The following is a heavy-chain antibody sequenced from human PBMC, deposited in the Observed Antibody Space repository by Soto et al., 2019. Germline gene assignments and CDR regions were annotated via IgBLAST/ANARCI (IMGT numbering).Heavy chain of an antibody. CDR2: IYYSGST. D-gene: IGHD5-12*01. Sequence: QVQLQESGPGLVKPSETLSLTCTVSGGSISSYYWSWIRQPPGKGLEWIGYIYYSGSTNYNPSLKGRVTISGDPAKDPFSLKLSSVTAADTAVYYCARHDSGRSPNRGQGTLVTVSS. CDR3: ARHDSGRSPN. V-gene: IGHV4-59*08. CDR1: GGSISSYY. J-gene: IGHJ4*02.